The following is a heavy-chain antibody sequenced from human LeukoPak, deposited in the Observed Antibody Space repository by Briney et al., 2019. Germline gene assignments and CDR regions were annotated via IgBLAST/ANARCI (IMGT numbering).Heavy chain of an antibody. J-gene: IGHJ4*02. V-gene: IGHV4-4*07. CDR2: IYASGST. Sequence: SETLSLTCIVSGGSISSYYWTWIRQPAGKGLEWIGRIYASGSTNWNPSLRSRVTMSVDTSKNQFSLKLSSVTAADTAVYYCARDSTYSFDYWGQGTLVTVSS. CDR3: ARDSTYSFDY. CDR1: GGSISSYY.